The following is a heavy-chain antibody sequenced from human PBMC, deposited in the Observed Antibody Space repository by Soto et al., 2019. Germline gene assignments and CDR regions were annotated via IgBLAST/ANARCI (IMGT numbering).Heavy chain of an antibody. Sequence: RGGSLRLSCAASGFTFSSYAMSWVRHAPGKGLEWVSAISGSGGSKYYAESVTGRSTISRDHSKNTLYLQMNSLRVEDTAVYLCATNSSDAGSYYFDYWGRGTLVTVSA. V-gene: IGHV3-23*01. CDR1: GFTFSSYA. CDR3: ATNSSDAGSYYFDY. D-gene: IGHD1-7*01. J-gene: IGHJ4*02. CDR2: ISGSGGSK.